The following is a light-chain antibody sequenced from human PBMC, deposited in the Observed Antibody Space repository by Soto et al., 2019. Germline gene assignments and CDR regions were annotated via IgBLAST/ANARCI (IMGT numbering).Light chain of an antibody. CDR1: TNDIGSHNY. V-gene: IGLV2-14*01. J-gene: IGLJ3*02. CDR2: EVT. CDR3: SSYKFSTTLRV. Sequence: QSVLTQPASVSGSPGQSITLSCAGTTNDIGSHNYVSWFQQHPGEAPKLIIFEVTHRPSGISTRFSGSKSGNTASLTISDLQAEDEALYYCSSYKFSTTLRVFGGGTQLTVL.